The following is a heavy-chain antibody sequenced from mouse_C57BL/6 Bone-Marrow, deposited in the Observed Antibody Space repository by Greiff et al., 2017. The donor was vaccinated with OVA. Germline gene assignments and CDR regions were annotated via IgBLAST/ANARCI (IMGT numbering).Heavy chain of an antibody. CDR1: GYAFSSSW. CDR2: IYPGDGDT. D-gene: IGHD1-1*01. V-gene: IGHV1-82*01. CDR3: ARDYYGSSYPWFAY. J-gene: IGHJ3*01. Sequence: VQLQQSGPELVKPGASVKISCKASGYAFSSSWMNWVKQRPGKGLEWIGRIYPGDGDTNYNGKFKGKATLTADKSSSTAYMQLSSLTSEDSAVYFCARDYYGSSYPWFAYWGQGTLVTVSA.